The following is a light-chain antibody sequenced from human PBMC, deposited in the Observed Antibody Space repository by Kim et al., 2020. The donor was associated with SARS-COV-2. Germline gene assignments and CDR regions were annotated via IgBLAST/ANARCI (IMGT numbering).Light chain of an antibody. CDR2: GAS. Sequence: PGEVATSSCRARQGIISVWAWYHQNPGQAPRRLIYGASPRADSVPARFSGSGFGTEFTLTTNSLQSEDVAVYYCQQHNNWPPLTFGGGTKVDIK. CDR3: QQHNNWPPLT. J-gene: IGKJ4*01. CDR1: QGIISV. V-gene: IGKV3-15*01.